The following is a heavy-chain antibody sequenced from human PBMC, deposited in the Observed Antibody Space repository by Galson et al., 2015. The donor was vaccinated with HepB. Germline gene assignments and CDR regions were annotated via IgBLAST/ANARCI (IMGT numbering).Heavy chain of an antibody. Sequence: SLRLSCAGSGFTLSGSAMHWVRQTSGKGLEWIGRIGSKANNYATAYKASVKGRFTISRDESKNTAYLQMNSLRTEDTAVYYCTRLGDPSGYSSSWGQGTLVTVSS. CDR3: TRLGDPSGYSSS. V-gene: IGHV3-73*01. CDR1: GFTLSGSA. J-gene: IGHJ4*02. CDR2: IGSKANNYAT. D-gene: IGHD2-2*01.